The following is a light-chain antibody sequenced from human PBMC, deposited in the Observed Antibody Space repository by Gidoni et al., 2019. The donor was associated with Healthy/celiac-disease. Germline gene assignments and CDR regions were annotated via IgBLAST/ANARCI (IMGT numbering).Light chain of an antibody. J-gene: IGKJ4*01. V-gene: IGKV3-15*01. CDR3: QQYNNWPPLT. CDR2: GAS. Sequence: EIVITQSPATLSVSPGERATLSCRASQSVSSNVAWYQQKPGQAPRLLIYGASTRATGIPARLSGSGSGTEFTLTISSLKSEDFAVYYCQQYNNWPPLTLGGGTKGEIK. CDR1: QSVSSN.